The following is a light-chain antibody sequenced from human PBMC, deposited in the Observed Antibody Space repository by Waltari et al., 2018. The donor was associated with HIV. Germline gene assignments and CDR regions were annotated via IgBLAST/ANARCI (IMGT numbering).Light chain of an antibody. V-gene: IGLV3-21*02. CDR1: NIGSKS. CDR2: DDS. CDR3: QVWDSGSDHYV. Sequence: SYVLTQPPSVSVAPGQTARITCGGNNIGSKSVTWYKQTPGQAPVLVVNDDSDWPSGIPKRFSGSNSGNTATLTISRVEAGDEADYYCQVWDSGSDHYVFGTGTKVTVL. J-gene: IGLJ1*01.